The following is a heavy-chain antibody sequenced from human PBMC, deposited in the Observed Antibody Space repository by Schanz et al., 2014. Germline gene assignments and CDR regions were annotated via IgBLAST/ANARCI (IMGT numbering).Heavy chain of an antibody. CDR2: ISRSSGRI. V-gene: IGHV3-21*06. Sequence: EVQLVESGGGLVKPGGSLRLSCAGTGFTFSRYNMNWVRQAPGRGLEWVSSISRSSGRIYYSDSVKGRFTISRDNAKNLVYLQMISLRAEDTAVYYCARVRYDILTDYYTEYYFDSWGQGTLVAVSS. CDR3: ARVRYDILTDYYTEYYFDS. D-gene: IGHD3-9*01. J-gene: IGHJ4*02. CDR1: GFTFSRYN.